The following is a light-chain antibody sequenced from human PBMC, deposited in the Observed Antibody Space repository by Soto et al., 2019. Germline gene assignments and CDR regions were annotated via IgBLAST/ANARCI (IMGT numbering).Light chain of an antibody. Sequence: EIVMTQSPATLSVSPGERATLSCRASQSVSSNLAWYQQKPGQAPRLLIYAASPRATGIPARFSDSVSGTEFTLTVSSLQSEDFAVYYCQQYNKWPRITFGPGTKVAIK. CDR3: QQYNKWPRIT. CDR2: AAS. CDR1: QSVSSN. V-gene: IGKV3-15*01. J-gene: IGKJ3*01.